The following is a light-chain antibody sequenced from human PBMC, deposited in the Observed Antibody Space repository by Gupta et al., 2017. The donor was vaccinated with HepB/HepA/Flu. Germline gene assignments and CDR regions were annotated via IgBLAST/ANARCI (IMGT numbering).Light chain of an antibody. V-gene: IGLV1-51*01. CDR2: DND. Sequence: QSMLTQPPSMSAAPGQTVTISCSGSSSDIGHNYVSWYQQFPRTAPKLLTYDNDKRHSGTPDRFSGSKSGMSDNLGITGLQTEDEADYYCSTWDDSLTALFGRGTKLTVL. J-gene: IGLJ2*01. CDR3: STWDDSLTAL. CDR1: SSDIGHNY.